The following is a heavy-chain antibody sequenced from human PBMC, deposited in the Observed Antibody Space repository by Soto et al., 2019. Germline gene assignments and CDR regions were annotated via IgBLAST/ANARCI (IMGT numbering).Heavy chain of an antibody. Sequence: EVQLVESGGGLVQPGGSLRLSCAASGFTFSSYSMNWVRQAPGKGLEWVSYISSSSSTIYYADSVKGRFTISRDNAKNSVYLEMNSLRAEDTAVYYCARFAAVAGFDYWGQGTLVTVSS. CDR3: ARFAAVAGFDY. D-gene: IGHD6-19*01. V-gene: IGHV3-48*01. CDR1: GFTFSSYS. J-gene: IGHJ4*02. CDR2: ISSSSSTI.